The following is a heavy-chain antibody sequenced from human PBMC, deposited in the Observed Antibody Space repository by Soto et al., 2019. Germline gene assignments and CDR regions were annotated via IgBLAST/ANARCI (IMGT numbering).Heavy chain of an antibody. CDR3: AGGDTAMSYYFDF. CDR2: INPNSGGT. Sequence: RASVKVSGKASGYTFTGYYMHWVRQAPGQGLEWMGWINPNSGGTNYAQKFQGRVTMTRDTSISTAYMELSRLRSDDTAVYYCAGGDTAMSYYFDFWGQGTLVTVSS. V-gene: IGHV1-2*02. CDR1: GYTFTGYY. D-gene: IGHD5-18*01. J-gene: IGHJ4*02.